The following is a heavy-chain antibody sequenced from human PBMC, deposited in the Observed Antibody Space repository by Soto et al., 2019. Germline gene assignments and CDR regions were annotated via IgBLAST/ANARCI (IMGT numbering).Heavy chain of an antibody. CDR3: VRVAGSASWYETDS. V-gene: IGHV4-34*01. J-gene: IGHJ4*02. D-gene: IGHD6-13*01. CDR2: ISHSGGS. CDR1: GGSFSDYS. Sequence: KPSETLSLTCAVYGGSFSDYSWSWIRQPPGKGLAWIGEISHSGGSNYNPSLKSRVTISVDASTNQLSLKLSSVTAADTAVYFCVRVAGSASWYETDSWGQGILVTVSS.